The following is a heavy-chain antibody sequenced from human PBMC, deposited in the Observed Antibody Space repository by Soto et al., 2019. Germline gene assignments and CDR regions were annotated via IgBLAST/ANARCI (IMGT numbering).Heavy chain of an antibody. CDR1: GGSISSSSYY. CDR3: ASGGGRLWQPFDY. J-gene: IGHJ4*02. Sequence: SETLSLTCTVSGGSISSSSYYWGWIRQPPGKGLEWIGSIYYSGSTYYNPSLKSRVTISVDTSKNQFSLKLSSVTAADTAVYYCASGGGRLWQPFDYWGQGTLVTVS. V-gene: IGHV4-39*01. D-gene: IGHD1-26*01. CDR2: IYYSGST.